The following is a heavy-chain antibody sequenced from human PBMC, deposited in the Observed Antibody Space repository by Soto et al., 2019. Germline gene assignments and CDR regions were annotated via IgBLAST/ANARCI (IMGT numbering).Heavy chain of an antibody. CDR3: AREKYSGYEKPFDY. Sequence: SVKVSCKASGGTFSSYAISWVRQAPGQGLEWMGGIIPIFGTANYAQKFQGRVTITADESTSTAYMELSNLRSEDTAVYYCAREKYSGYEKPFDYWGQGTLVTVSS. CDR1: GGTFSSYA. CDR2: IIPIFGTA. J-gene: IGHJ4*02. V-gene: IGHV1-69*13. D-gene: IGHD5-12*01.